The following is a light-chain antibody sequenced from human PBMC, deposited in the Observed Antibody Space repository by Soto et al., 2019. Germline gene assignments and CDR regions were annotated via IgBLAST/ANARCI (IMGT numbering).Light chain of an antibody. CDR1: SSDVGGYNY. V-gene: IGLV2-8*01. CDR2: EVN. CDR3: SSDAGSSNV. Sequence: QSVLTQPPSASGSPGQSVAITCTGTSSDVGGYNYVSWYQQHQGKAPKLMIYEVNKRPSGVPDRFSGSKSGNTASLTVSGLKAEDEADYYCSSDAGSSNVFGTGTKLTVL. J-gene: IGLJ1*01.